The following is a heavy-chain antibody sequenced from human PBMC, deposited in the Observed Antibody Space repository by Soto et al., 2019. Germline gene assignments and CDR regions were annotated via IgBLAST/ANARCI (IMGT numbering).Heavy chain of an antibody. Sequence: PSETLSLTCAVYGGSFSGYYWSWIRQPPGKGLEWIGEINHSGSTNYNPSLKSRVTISVDTSKNQFSLKLSSVTAADTAVYYCARTYYDYVWGSYRDPWFDPWGQGTLVTVSS. CDR3: ARTYYDYVWGSYRDPWFDP. D-gene: IGHD3-16*02. CDR1: GGSFSGYY. V-gene: IGHV4-34*01. J-gene: IGHJ5*02. CDR2: INHSGST.